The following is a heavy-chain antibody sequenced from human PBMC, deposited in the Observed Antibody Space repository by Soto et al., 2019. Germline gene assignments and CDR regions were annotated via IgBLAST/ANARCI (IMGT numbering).Heavy chain of an antibody. CDR3: AKGERITIFGVVITADYYYGMDV. J-gene: IGHJ6*02. D-gene: IGHD3-3*01. CDR1: GFTFSSYG. CDR2: ISYDGSNK. V-gene: IGHV3-30*18. Sequence: GGSLRLSCSASGFTFSSYGMHWVRQAPGKGLEWVAVISYDGSNKYYADSVKGRFTISRDNSKNTPYLQMNSLRAEDTAVYYCAKGERITIFGVVITADYYYGMDVWGQGTTVTVSS.